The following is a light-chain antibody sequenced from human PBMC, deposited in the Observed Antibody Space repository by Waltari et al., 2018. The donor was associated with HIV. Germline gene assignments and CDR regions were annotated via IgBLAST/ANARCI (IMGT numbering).Light chain of an antibody. Sequence: QSALTQPASVSGSPGQSITISCTGSSSDIGGFSYVSWYQQHPGKAPKLLIYEVRQRPAGVPDRFSGSKSGNTASLTVSGLQAEDEADYHCMSYTGHNRWVFGGGTKLTVL. CDR3: MSYTGHNRWV. CDR1: SSDIGGFSY. CDR2: EVR. V-gene: IGLV2-8*01. J-gene: IGLJ3*02.